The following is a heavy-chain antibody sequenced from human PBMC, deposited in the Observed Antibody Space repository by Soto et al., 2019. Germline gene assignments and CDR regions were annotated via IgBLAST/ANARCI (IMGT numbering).Heavy chain of an antibody. Sequence: PGGSLRLSCAASGFTFSSFWITWVRQAPGKGLEWVANINQDGSEKHYVDSVKGRFTLSRDNAENSVYLQMNSLRAEDTAVYYCAKRIAAAIDAFDIWGQGTMVTVSS. CDR2: INQDGSEK. D-gene: IGHD6-13*01. V-gene: IGHV3-7*03. CDR3: AKRIAAAIDAFDI. J-gene: IGHJ3*02. CDR1: GFTFSSFW.